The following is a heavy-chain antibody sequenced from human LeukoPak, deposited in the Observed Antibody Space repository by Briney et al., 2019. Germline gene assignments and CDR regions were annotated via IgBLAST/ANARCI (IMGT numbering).Heavy chain of an antibody. D-gene: IGHD6-13*01. Sequence: GGSLRLSCAAPGFTFSSYAMSWVRQAPGKGLEWVSAISGSGGSTYYADSVKGRFTISRDNSKNTLYLQMNSLRAEDTAVYYCEKPLISSSWFPYWGQGTLVTVSS. J-gene: IGHJ4*02. CDR3: EKPLISSSWFPY. CDR2: ISGSGGST. V-gene: IGHV3-23*01. CDR1: GFTFSSYA.